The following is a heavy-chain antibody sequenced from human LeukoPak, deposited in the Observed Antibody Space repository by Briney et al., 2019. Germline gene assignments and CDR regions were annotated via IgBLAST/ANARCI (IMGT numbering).Heavy chain of an antibody. J-gene: IGHJ4*02. CDR1: GGSISSYY. Sequence: PSETLSLTCTVSGGSISSYYWSWIRQPPGKGLEWIGYIYYSGSTNYNPSLKSRVTISVDTSKNQFSLKLSSVTAADTAVYYCARGNGAGSGWYRGGYYWGQGTLVTVSS. V-gene: IGHV4-59*12. CDR3: ARGNGAGSGWYRGGYY. CDR2: IYYSGST. D-gene: IGHD6-19*01.